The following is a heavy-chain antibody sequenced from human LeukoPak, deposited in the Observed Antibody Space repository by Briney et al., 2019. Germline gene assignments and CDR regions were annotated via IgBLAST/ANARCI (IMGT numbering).Heavy chain of an antibody. J-gene: IGHJ4*02. D-gene: IGHD1-26*01. CDR2: IAPVLEIT. Sequence: SVKVSCKASGGTFSNSAISWVRQAPGQGLEWMGRIAPVLEITNYAQKFQGRLAFTADISTSTAYMELSGLRSEDTAIYYCARGYSGLHFDSWGQGSLVTVSS. V-gene: IGHV1-69*04. CDR3: ARGYSGLHFDS. CDR1: GGTFSNSA.